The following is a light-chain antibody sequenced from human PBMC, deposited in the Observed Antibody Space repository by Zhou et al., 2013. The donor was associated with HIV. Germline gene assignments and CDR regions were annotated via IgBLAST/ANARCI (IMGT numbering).Light chain of an antibody. CDR2: GAS. Sequence: EIVLTQSPGTLSLSPGERATLSCRASQSVRTNQLAWYQQKPGQAPRLLIYGASNRATGIPDRFSGSGSGTDFTLTISRLDPEDFAVYYCQQYGTSPWTFGQGTKVEIK. CDR3: QQYGTSPWT. V-gene: IGKV3-20*01. J-gene: IGKJ1*01. CDR1: QSVRTNQ.